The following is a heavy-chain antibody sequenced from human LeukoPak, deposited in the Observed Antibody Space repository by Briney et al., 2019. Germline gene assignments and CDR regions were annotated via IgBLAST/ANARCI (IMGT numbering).Heavy chain of an antibody. CDR3: ARGGKVVVPAAYFDL. D-gene: IGHD2-2*01. Sequence: SVKVSCKASGGTFSCYAISWVRQAPGQGLEWMGGIIPIFGTANYAQKFQGRVTITADESTSTAYMELSSLRSEDTAVYYRARGGKVVVPAAYFDLWGRGTLVTVSS. V-gene: IGHV1-69*13. CDR2: IIPIFGTA. J-gene: IGHJ2*01. CDR1: GGTFSCYA.